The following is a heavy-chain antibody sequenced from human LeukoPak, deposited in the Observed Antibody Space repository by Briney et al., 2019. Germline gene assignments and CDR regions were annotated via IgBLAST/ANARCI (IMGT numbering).Heavy chain of an antibody. CDR3: AKDTSTISVSGTCFDY. CDR2: TRYDEDNK. Sequence: GGSLRLSCAASGFTFSSYGMNWVRQAPGKGLEWVAFTRYDEDNKYYADSVKGRFTISRDNSKNTLYLQMNSLRAEDTAVYYCAKDTSTISVSGTCFDYWGQGTLVTVSS. V-gene: IGHV3-30*02. J-gene: IGHJ4*02. CDR1: GFTFSSYG. D-gene: IGHD6-19*01.